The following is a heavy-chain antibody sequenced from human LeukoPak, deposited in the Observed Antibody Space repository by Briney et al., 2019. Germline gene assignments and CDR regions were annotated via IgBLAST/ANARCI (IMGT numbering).Heavy chain of an antibody. J-gene: IGHJ4*02. Sequence: PSETLSLTCAVSGGSISSGGYSWSWIRQPPGKGLEWIGYIYHSGSTYYNPSLKSRVTISVDRSKNQFSLKLSSVTAADTAVYYCARSSYGSGSYDNVFDYWGQGTLVTVSS. CDR3: ARSSYGSGSYDNVFDY. V-gene: IGHV4-30-2*01. CDR1: GGSISSGGYS. CDR2: IYHSGST. D-gene: IGHD3-10*01.